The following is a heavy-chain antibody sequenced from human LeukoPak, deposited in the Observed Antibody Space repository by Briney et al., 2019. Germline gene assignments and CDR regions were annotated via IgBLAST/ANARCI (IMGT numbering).Heavy chain of an antibody. CDR3: ARSMTTVSSHSLDY. Sequence: SQTLSLTCAVSGGSISSGGYSWSWIRQPPGKGLEWIGYIYHSGSTYYNPSLKSRVTISVDRSKNQFSLKLSSVTAADTAVYYCARSMTTVSSHSLDYWGQGTLVTVSS. D-gene: IGHD4-17*01. CDR2: IYHSGST. V-gene: IGHV4-30-2*01. J-gene: IGHJ4*02. CDR1: GGSISSGGYS.